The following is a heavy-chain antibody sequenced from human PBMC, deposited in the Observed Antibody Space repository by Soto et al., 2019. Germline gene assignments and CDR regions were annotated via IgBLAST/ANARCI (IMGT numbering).Heavy chain of an antibody. Sequence: QVQLVESGGGLVKPGGSLRLSCAASGFTFSDYYMSWIRQAPGKGLEWVSYISSSGSTIYSADSVKGRFTISRDNAKNSLYLQMNSLGAEDTAVYYCARRDQDIVVIPAAVGYYMDVWGKGTTVTVSS. CDR1: GFTFSDYY. CDR2: ISSSGSTI. V-gene: IGHV3-11*01. J-gene: IGHJ6*03. CDR3: ARRDQDIVVIPAAVGYYMDV. D-gene: IGHD2-2*01.